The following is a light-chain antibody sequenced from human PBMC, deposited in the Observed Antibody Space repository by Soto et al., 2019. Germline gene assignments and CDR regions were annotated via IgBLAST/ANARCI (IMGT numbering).Light chain of an antibody. J-gene: IGLJ2*01. CDR2: GNN. CDR1: SSNFGSNYD. CDR3: QSYDSGLYVV. V-gene: IGLV1-40*01. Sequence: QLVLTQPPSVSGAPGQRVTISCTGSSSNFGSNYDVHWYRQLPGTAPKLLIYGNNNRPSGVPDRFSGSKSGTSASLAITGLQAEDEADYYCQSYDSGLYVVFGGGTKLTVL.